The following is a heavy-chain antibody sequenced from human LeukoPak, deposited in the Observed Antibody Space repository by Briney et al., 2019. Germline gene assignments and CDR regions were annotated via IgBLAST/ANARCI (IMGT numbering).Heavy chain of an antibody. V-gene: IGHV4-4*07. CDR1: GGSISSYY. CDR2: IYTSGST. Sequence: SETLSLTCTVSGGSISSYYWSWIRQPAGKGLEWIGRIYTSGSTNYNPSLKSRVTMFVDMSKNQFPLRLSSVTAADTAVYYCARHRAYSSSSPFDYWGQGTLVTVSS. CDR3: ARHRAYSSSSPFDY. D-gene: IGHD6-6*01. J-gene: IGHJ4*02.